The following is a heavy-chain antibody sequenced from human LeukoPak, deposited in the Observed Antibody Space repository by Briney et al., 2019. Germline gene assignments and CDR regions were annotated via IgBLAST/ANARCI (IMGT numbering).Heavy chain of an antibody. CDR1: GGSISSYY. CDR3: ASSISRYSSSSRWAYYFDY. J-gene: IGHJ4*02. CDR2: IYTSGST. Sequence: TSETLSLTCTVSGGSISSYYWSWIRQPAGKGLEWIGRIYTSGSTNYNPSLKSRVTMSVDTSKNQFSLQLSSVTAADTAVYYCASSISRYSSSSRWAYYFDYWGQGTLVTVSS. D-gene: IGHD6-6*01. V-gene: IGHV4-4*07.